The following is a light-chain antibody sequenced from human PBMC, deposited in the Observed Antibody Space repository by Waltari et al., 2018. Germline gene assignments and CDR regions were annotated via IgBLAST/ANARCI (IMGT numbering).Light chain of an antibody. J-gene: IGKJ2*01. CDR1: QSVSSSY. CDR3: HLYGTSPPYT. V-gene: IGKV3-20*01. CDR2: GVS. Sequence: EIVLTQSPGTLSLSPGERATLSCRASQSVSSSYVAWYQQKPGQAPRLLIYGVSGRATGIPDSFSGSGSGTDFTLTISRLEPEDFAVYYCHLYGTSPPYTFGQGTKLEIK.